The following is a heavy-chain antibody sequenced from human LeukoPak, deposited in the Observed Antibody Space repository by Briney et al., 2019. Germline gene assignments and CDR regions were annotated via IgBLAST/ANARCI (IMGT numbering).Heavy chain of an antibody. CDR1: GFTFSDYY. D-gene: IGHD6-13*01. J-gene: IGHJ4*02. CDR3: ARVLYSSSWLDY. Sequence: PGGSLRLSCAASGFTFSDYYMSWLRQAPGKGLEWVSYISSSGSTIYYADSVKGRFTISRDNAKNSLYLQMNSLRAEDTAVYYCARVLYSSSWLDYWGQGTLVTVSS. V-gene: IGHV3-11*01. CDR2: ISSSGSTI.